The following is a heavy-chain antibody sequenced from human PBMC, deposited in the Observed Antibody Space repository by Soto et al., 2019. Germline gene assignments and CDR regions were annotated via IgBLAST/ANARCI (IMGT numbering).Heavy chain of an antibody. CDR2: IDPSDSQT. V-gene: IGHV5-10-1*01. D-gene: IGHD6-13*01. CDR1: GYSFAGHW. Sequence: GESLKISCKGSGYSFAGHWITWVRQKPGKGLEWMGRIDPSDSQTYYSPSFRGHVTISVTKSITTVFLQWSSLRASDTAMYYCARQIYDSGTGPNFQYYFDSWGQGTPVTVSS. CDR3: ARQIYDSGTGPNFQYYFDS. J-gene: IGHJ4*02.